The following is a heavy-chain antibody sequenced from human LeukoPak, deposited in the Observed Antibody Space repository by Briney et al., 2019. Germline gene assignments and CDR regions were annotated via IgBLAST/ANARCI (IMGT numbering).Heavy chain of an antibody. Sequence: ASVKVSCKASGYTFTSYGISWVRQAPGQGLEWMGWISTYNGNTNYAQKLQGRVTMTTDTSTSTAYMELRSLRSDDTAVYYCARDETIFGADNWFDPWGQGTLVTVSS. CDR3: ARDETIFGADNWFDP. CDR1: GYTFTSYG. V-gene: IGHV1-18*01. CDR2: ISTYNGNT. J-gene: IGHJ5*02. D-gene: IGHD3-3*01.